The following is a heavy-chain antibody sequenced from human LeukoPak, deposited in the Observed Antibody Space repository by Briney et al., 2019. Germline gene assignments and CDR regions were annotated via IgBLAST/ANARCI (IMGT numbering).Heavy chain of an antibody. CDR3: TRGPSPHCRGDCYSDY. Sequence: GGSLRLSCTASGFTFGDYAMSWFRQAPGKGLEWVGFIRSKTHGGTTENAASVKGRFTISRDDSKNIAYLQMNSLKIEDTAVYYCTRGPSPHCRGDCYSDYWGQGTLVIVSS. CDR1: GFTFGDYA. J-gene: IGHJ4*02. D-gene: IGHD2-21*02. CDR2: IRSKTHGGTT. V-gene: IGHV3-49*03.